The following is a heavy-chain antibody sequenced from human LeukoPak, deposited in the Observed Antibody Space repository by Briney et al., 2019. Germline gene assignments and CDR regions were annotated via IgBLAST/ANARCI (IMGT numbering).Heavy chain of an antibody. CDR2: IKSKTDGGTT. CDR1: GFTFSNAW. Sequence: PGGSLRLSCAASGFTFSNAWMSWVRQAPGKGLEWVGRIKSKTDGGTTDYAAPVKGRYTISRDDSKNTLYLQMNSLKTEDTAVYYCTTDGYYYDSSGYPPLDYWGQGTLVTVSS. D-gene: IGHD3-22*01. V-gene: IGHV3-15*01. CDR3: TTDGYYYDSSGYPPLDY. J-gene: IGHJ4*02.